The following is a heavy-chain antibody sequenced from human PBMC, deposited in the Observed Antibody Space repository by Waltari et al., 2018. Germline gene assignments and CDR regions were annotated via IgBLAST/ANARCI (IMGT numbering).Heavy chain of an antibody. Sequence: QLQLQESGPGLVKPSETLSLTCTVSGVSTSPTPYYLARSRPPPGKGPEWIGSFYSSGSTYYNPSLKSRVTISVDTSKNQFSLKLSSVTAADTAVYYCASPGGYGSGSYYWWGQGTLVTVSS. V-gene: IGHV4-39*07. CDR1: GVSTSPTPYY. CDR2: FYSSGST. D-gene: IGHD3-10*01. J-gene: IGHJ4*02. CDR3: ASPGGYGSGSYYW.